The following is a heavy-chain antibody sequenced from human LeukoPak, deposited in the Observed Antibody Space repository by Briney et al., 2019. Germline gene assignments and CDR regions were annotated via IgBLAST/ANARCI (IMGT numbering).Heavy chain of an antibody. CDR1: VFILRSYW. CDR3: ARVSVVVVAASDYFDY. CDR2: IKQDGSEK. J-gene: IGHJ4*02. D-gene: IGHD2-15*01. Sequence: GGSLRLSRASSVFILRSYWMSSLRQATCRGLQGVANIKQDGSEKYYVDSVKGRFTISRDNAKNSLYLQMNSLRAEDTAVYYCARVSVVVVAASDYFDYWGQGTLVTVSS. V-gene: IGHV3-7*01.